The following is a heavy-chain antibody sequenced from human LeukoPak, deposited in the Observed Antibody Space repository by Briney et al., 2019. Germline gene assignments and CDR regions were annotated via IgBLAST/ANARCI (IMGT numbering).Heavy chain of an antibody. CDR3: ARIRVAGSHSLGDH. V-gene: IGHV1-18*01. J-gene: IGHJ5*02. D-gene: IGHD6-19*01. Sequence: KLQGRVTMTTDTSTSTAYMELRSLRSDDTAVYYCARIRVAGSHSLGDHWGQGTLVTVSS.